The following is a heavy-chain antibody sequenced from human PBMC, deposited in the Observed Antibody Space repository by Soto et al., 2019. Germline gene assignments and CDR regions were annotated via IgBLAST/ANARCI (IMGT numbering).Heavy chain of an antibody. V-gene: IGHV1-69*13. J-gene: IGHJ4*02. D-gene: IGHD4-17*01. CDR1: GGTFSSYA. Sequence: ASVKVSCKASGGTFSSYAISWVRQAPGQGLEWMGGIIPIFVTANYAQKFQGRVTITADESTSTAYMELSSLRSEDTAVYYCASGLDYGDRIFDYWGQGTLVTVSS. CDR2: IIPIFVTA. CDR3: ASGLDYGDRIFDY.